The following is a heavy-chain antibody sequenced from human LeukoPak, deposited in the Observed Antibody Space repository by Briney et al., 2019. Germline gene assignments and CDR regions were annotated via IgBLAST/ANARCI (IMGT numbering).Heavy chain of an antibody. D-gene: IGHD3-22*01. J-gene: IGHJ4*02. V-gene: IGHV3-64D*06. CDR1: GFTFSSYA. CDR2: ISSNGDST. Sequence: GGSLRLSCSASGFTFSSYAMHWVRQAPGKGLEYVSAISSNGDSTYYADSVKGRFTISRDNSKNTLYLQMSSLRAEDTAVYYCVKGFTYYDSSDSFDYWGQGTLVTVSS. CDR3: VKGFTYYDSSDSFDY.